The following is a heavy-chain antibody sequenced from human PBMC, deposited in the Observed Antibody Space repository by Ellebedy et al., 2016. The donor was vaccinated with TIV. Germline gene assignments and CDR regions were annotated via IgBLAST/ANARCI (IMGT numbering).Heavy chain of an antibody. D-gene: IGHD5-18*01. Sequence: GESLKISCAASGFTFNSYSMNWVRQAPGKGPEWVSYISSGSDTIYDADSVKGRFTISRDNAKNSLYLQMNSLRDEDTALYYCAREGDPAMGIYYFDYWGPGTLVTVSS. CDR2: ISSGSDTI. V-gene: IGHV3-48*02. CDR1: GFTFNSYS. J-gene: IGHJ4*02. CDR3: AREGDPAMGIYYFDY.